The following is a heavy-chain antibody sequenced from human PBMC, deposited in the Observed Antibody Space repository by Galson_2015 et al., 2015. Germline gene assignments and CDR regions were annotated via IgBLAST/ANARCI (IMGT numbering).Heavy chain of an antibody. CDR2: IGTAGDT. CDR1: GFTFSSYD. Sequence: SLRLSCAASGFTFSSYDMHWVRQATGKGLEWVSAIGTAGDTYYPGSVKGRFTISRESAKNSLYLQMNSLRAGDTAVYYCARGLPSSGYSSGWFLRAFDIWGQGTMVTVSS. V-gene: IGHV3-13*01. J-gene: IGHJ3*02. D-gene: IGHD6-19*01. CDR3: ARGLPSSGYSSGWFLRAFDI.